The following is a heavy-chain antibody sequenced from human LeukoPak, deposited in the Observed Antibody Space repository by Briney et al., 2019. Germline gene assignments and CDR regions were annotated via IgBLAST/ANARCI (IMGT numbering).Heavy chain of an antibody. CDR2: FDPEDGET. CDR1: GYTLTELS. V-gene: IGHV1-24*01. CDR3: AREKAGGFGGSPARYFDY. J-gene: IGHJ4*02. Sequence: ASVKVSCKVSGYTLTELSMHWVRQAPGKGLEWMGGFDPEDGETIYAQKFQGRVTITTDESTSTAYMELSSLRSEDTAVYYCAREKAGGFGGSPARYFDYWGQGTLVTVSS. D-gene: IGHD3-16*01.